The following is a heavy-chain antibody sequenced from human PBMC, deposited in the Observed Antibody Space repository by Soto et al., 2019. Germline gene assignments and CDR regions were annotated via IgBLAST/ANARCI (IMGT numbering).Heavy chain of an antibody. Sequence: SETLSLTCTVSGGSISSGDYYWSWIRQPPGKGLEWIGYIYYSGSTYYNPSLKSRVTISVDTSKNQFSLKLSSVTAADTAVYYCARVVTPFEDSDYWGQGTLVTVSS. J-gene: IGHJ4*02. CDR2: IYYSGST. CDR1: GGSISSGDYY. CDR3: ARVVTPFEDSDY. V-gene: IGHV4-30-4*01. D-gene: IGHD4-4*01.